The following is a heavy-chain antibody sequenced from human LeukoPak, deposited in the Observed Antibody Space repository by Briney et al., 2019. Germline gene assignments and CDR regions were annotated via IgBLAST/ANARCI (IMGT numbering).Heavy chain of an antibody. Sequence: ASVKVSCKASGYSFTGYYIQWVRQAPGQGLEWMGWINPNSGGTNYAQKFQGRVIMTRDTSISTAYMELSRLTSDDTATFYCAREGLGIEYWGQGTLVTVSS. CDR1: GYSFTGYY. CDR3: AREGLGIEY. CDR2: INPNSGGT. J-gene: IGHJ4*02. V-gene: IGHV1-2*02. D-gene: IGHD6-6*01.